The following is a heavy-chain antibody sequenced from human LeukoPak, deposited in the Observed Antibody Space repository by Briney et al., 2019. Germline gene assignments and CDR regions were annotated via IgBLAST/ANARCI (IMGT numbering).Heavy chain of an antibody. D-gene: IGHD2-2*01. CDR3: ARVIVVVPAAMGKYNWFDP. Sequence: GESLKISRKGSGYSFTSYWIGWVRQMPGKGPEWMGIIYPGDSDTRYSPSFQGQVAISADKSISTAYLQWSSLKASDTAMYYCARVIVVVPAAMGKYNWFDPWGQGTLVTVSS. J-gene: IGHJ5*02. V-gene: IGHV5-51*01. CDR1: GYSFTSYW. CDR2: IYPGDSDT.